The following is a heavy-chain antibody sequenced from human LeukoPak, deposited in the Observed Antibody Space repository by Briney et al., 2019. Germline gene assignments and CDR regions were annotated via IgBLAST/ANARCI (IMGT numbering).Heavy chain of an antibody. CDR1: GFTFSSYG. V-gene: IGHV3-33*01. CDR2: IWYDGSNK. CDR3: ARDAYYYDSSGLDY. Sequence: GGSLRLSCAASGFTFSSYGMHWVRQAPGKGLEWVAVIWYDGSNKYYADSVKGRFTISRDNSKNTLYLQMNSLRDEDTAVYYCARDAYYYDSSGLDYWGQGTLVTVSS. D-gene: IGHD3-22*01. J-gene: IGHJ4*02.